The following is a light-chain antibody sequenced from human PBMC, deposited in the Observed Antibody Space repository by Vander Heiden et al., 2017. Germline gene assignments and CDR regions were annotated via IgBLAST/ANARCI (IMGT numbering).Light chain of an antibody. Sequence: SVLTQPPSVSGAPGQRVTISCTRSSSNIGAGYDVHWYQQLPGTAPKLIIYGNSNRPSGVPDRFSGSKSGTAASLAITGLQAEDEADYYCQSYDSSLSGSVFGGGTKLTVL. CDR2: GNS. V-gene: IGLV1-40*01. CDR1: SSNIGAGYD. CDR3: QSYDSSLSGSV. J-gene: IGLJ3*02.